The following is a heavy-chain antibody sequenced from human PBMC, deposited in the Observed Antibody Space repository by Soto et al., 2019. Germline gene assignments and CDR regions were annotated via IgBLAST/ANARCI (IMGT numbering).Heavy chain of an antibody. CDR2: ISSSSSTI. D-gene: IGHD3-3*01. CDR1: GFTFSSYS. Sequence: EVQLVESGGGLVQPGGSLRLSCAASGFTFSSYSMNWVRQAPGKGLEWVSYISSSSSTIYYADSVKGRFTISRDNAKNSLYLQMNSLRDEDTAVYYGARGGLTIFGVVTGRGWGVDYWGQGTLVTVSS. J-gene: IGHJ4*02. V-gene: IGHV3-48*02. CDR3: ARGGLTIFGVVTGRGWGVDY.